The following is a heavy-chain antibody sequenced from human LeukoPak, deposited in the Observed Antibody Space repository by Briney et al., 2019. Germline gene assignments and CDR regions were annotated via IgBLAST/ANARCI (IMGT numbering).Heavy chain of an antibody. CDR2: IRSKAYGGTT. CDR1: GFTFGDYA. CDR3: TRGLQAYGDLDY. V-gene: IGHV3-49*04. J-gene: IGHJ4*02. Sequence: PGGFLRLSCTASGFTFGDYAMTWVRQAPGKGLEWVGFIRSKAYGGTTEYAASVKGRFTISRDDSKSIAYLQTNSLQIEDTAVYYCTRGLQAYGDLDYWGQGTLVTVSS. D-gene: IGHD4-17*01.